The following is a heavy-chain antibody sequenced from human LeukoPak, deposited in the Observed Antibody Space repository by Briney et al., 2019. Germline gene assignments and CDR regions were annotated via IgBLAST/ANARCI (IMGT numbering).Heavy chain of an antibody. Sequence: PSQTLSLTCTVSGGSINSGDYFWSWIRQHPGKGLEWIGYIYYSESTHYNPSLKTRITISVDTSKNEFSLKLSSVTAADTAVYYCARVHHERLRLDVWGQGTTVTVSS. V-gene: IGHV4-31*03. CDR1: GGSINSGDYF. CDR3: ARVHHERLRLDV. CDR2: IYYSEST. J-gene: IGHJ6*02. D-gene: IGHD2-21*02.